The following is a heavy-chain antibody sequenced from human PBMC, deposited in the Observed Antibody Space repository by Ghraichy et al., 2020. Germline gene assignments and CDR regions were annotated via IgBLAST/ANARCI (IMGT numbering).Heavy chain of an antibody. J-gene: IGHJ4*02. CDR3: ARESGPPYYDFWSGYFPQPSYYFDY. V-gene: IGHV3-48*02. CDR2: ISSSSSTT. CDR1: GFTFSSYS. Sequence: GGSLRLSCAASGFTFSSYSMNWVRQAPGKGLEWVSYISSSSSTTYYADSVKGRFTISRDNAKNSLYLQMNSLRDEDTAVYYCARESGPPYYDFWSGYFPQPSYYFDYWGQGTLVTVSS. D-gene: IGHD3-3*01.